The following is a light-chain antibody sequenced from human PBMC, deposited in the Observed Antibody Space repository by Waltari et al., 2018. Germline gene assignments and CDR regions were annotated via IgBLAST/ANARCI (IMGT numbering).Light chain of an antibody. CDR3: QQYYTAPVT. CDR2: WAS. CDR1: QSVFYSPYSKNY. Sequence: DIVMTQSRESLGVYLGERATIHCKSSQSVFYSPYSKNYLAWYQQKPGQPPKLLISWASTRESGVPDRFSGGGSGTDFTLTISSLQAEDVAVYYCQQYYTAPVTFGPGTKVDIK. J-gene: IGKJ3*01. V-gene: IGKV4-1*01.